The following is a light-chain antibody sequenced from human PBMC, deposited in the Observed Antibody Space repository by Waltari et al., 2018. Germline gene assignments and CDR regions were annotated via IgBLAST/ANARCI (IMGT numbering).Light chain of an antibody. CDR3: LQRSSWPWT. V-gene: IGKV3-11*01. CDR1: QSVSSY. Sequence: EIVLPQSPATLSLSPGERATLSCRSSQSVSSYLAWYQQKVGQAPRLLIYDASNRATGIPARFSGSGSGTDFTFTISSLEPEDFAVYYCLQRSSWPWTFGQGTKVEIK. J-gene: IGKJ1*01. CDR2: DAS.